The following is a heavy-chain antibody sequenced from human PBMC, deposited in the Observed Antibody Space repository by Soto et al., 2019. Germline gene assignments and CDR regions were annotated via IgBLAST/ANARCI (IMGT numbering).Heavy chain of an antibody. J-gene: IGHJ5*01. CDR3: ARRLTIFGVHAWFDS. V-gene: IGHV1-69*12. D-gene: IGHD3-3*01. CDR1: GGTFSDYA. Sequence: QVRLVQSGAEVKEPGSSVKVSCKASGGTFSDYAITWVRQAPGQGLEWMGGISPISGTPNYAQKFQGRVTISADESTSTIYMELSSLRSDDTAVYYCARRLTIFGVHAWFDSWGQGTLVTVSS. CDR2: ISPISGTP.